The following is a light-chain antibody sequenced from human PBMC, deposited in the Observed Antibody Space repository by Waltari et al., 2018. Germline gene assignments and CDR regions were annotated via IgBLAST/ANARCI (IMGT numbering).Light chain of an antibody. CDR2: DAS. CDR3: KHYSGFSSRT. Sequence: DIQMTQSPSTLSPSVGDTVTITCRASQSISDYLAWYQQKPGKAPKLLIYDASTLKNGVPSRFSGSVSGTEFTITISSLQPDDFATYYCKHYSGFSSRTFGQGTKVDIK. V-gene: IGKV1-5*01. J-gene: IGKJ1*01. CDR1: QSISDY.